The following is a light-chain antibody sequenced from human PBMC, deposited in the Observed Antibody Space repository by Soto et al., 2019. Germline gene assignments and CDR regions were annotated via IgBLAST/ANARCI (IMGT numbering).Light chain of an antibody. CDR2: RAS. CDR1: QSVSSRSNNV. CDR3: QQYYSSPYT. V-gene: IGKV4-1*01. Sequence: DIVMTQSPDSLAVSLGERATINCKSRQSVSSRSNNVIWYQQKPGQPPKLLIYRASTREWGVPDRFSGSGSGTDFTLTISSLQAEDVAVYYCQQYYSSPYTFGQGTKLEIK. J-gene: IGKJ2*01.